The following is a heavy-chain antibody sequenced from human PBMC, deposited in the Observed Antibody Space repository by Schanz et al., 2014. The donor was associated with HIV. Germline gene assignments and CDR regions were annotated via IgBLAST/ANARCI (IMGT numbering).Heavy chain of an antibody. V-gene: IGHV3-48*02. Sequence: DVQLVESGGGLEQPGGSLRLSCAASGLMFSTYAMHWARQAPGKGLEWVSKINSGSTIKNYADSVKGRFTISRDNAKNSLYLQMNSLREDDTAIYYCVRDCVSGCPADYWGQGTLVTVSS. CDR2: INSGSTIK. J-gene: IGHJ4*02. CDR3: VRDCVSGCPADY. CDR1: GLMFSTYA. D-gene: IGHD5-12*01.